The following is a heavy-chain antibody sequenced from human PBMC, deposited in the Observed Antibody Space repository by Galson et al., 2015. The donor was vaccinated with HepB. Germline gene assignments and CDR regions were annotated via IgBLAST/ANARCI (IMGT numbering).Heavy chain of an antibody. CDR3: ARDGNGGNPEAGGTDAFDI. D-gene: IGHD4-23*01. J-gene: IGHJ3*02. CDR1: GYTFTSYY. V-gene: IGHV1-46*03. Sequence: SVKVSCKASGYTFTSYYMHWVRQAPGQGLEWMGIINPSGGSTSYAQKFQGRVTMTRDTSTSTVYMELSSLRSEDTAVYYCARDGNGGNPEAGGTDAFDIWGQGTMVTVSS. CDR2: INPSGGST.